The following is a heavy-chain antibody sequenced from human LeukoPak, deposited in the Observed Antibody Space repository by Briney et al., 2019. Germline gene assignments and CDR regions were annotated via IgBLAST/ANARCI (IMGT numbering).Heavy chain of an antibody. J-gene: IGHJ4*02. V-gene: IGHV1-46*01. CDR2: INPSSGST. Sequence: ASVKVSCKASGYSFTSYYMHWVRQVPGQGPEWMGIINPSSGSTNYAQKFQGRITMTSDTSTNTVYMEVSSLRSDDTAMYYCARGPGEGTRSSYDFWRGYSTSDYWGQGTLVTASS. CDR1: GYSFTSYY. D-gene: IGHD3-3*01. CDR3: ARGPGEGTRSSYDFWRGYSTSDY.